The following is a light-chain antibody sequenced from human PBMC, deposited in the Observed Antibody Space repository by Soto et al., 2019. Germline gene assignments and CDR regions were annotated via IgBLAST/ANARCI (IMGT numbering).Light chain of an antibody. Sequence: EIVLTQSPATLSLSPGERATLSCRASQGVSSYLAWYQQKPGRAPRLLIYDASNRATGIPARFSGSGPGTDFTLTISSLEPEDFAVYYCQQRSNWLTFGGGTKVEIK. CDR2: DAS. V-gene: IGKV3D-11*01. CDR3: QQRSNWLT. J-gene: IGKJ4*01. CDR1: QGVSSY.